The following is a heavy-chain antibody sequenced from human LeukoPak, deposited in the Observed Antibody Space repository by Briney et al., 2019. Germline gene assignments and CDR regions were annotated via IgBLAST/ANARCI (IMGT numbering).Heavy chain of an antibody. CDR1: GGSISSYY. J-gene: IGHJ4*02. Sequence: SETLSLTCTVSGGSISSYYWSWIRQPPGKGLEWIGYIYYSGSTNYNPSLKSRVTISVDTSKNQFSLKLSSVTAADTAVYYCATGVTYYYDSSGYYWGQGTLVTVSS. V-gene: IGHV4-59*01. CDR2: IYYSGST. CDR3: ATGVTYYYDSSGYY. D-gene: IGHD3-22*01.